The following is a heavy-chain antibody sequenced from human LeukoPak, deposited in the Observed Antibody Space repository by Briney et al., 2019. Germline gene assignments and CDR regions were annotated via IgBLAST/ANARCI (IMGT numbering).Heavy chain of an antibody. CDR2: ITTSDGNT. CDR3: ATLVATTQFDY. D-gene: IGHD5-12*01. V-gene: IGHV3-23*01. J-gene: IGHJ4*02. Sequence: GGSLRLSCAASGFTFSSYTMSWVRQAPGKGLEWVSTITTSDGNTYYADSVKGRFTVSRDNSKNTLYLQMNSLRAEDTAVYYCATLVATTQFDYWGQGTLVTVSS. CDR1: GFTFSSYT.